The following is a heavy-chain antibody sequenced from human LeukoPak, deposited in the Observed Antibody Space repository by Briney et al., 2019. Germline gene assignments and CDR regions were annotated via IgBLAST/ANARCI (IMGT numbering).Heavy chain of an antibody. CDR3: ARDLGSKWGLTLFDY. D-gene: IGHD1-26*01. J-gene: IGHJ4*02. V-gene: IGHV4-39*07. CDR2: IYYSGST. CDR1: GGSISSSSYY. Sequence: SETLSLTCTVSGGSISSSSYYWGWIRQPPGKGLEWIGSIYYSGSTYYNPSLKSRVTISVDTSKNQFSLKLSSVTAADTAVYYCARDLGSKWGLTLFDYWGQGTLVTVSS.